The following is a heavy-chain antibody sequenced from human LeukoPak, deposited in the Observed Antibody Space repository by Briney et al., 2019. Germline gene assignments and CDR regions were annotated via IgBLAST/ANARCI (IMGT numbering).Heavy chain of an antibody. CDR2: IYYSGST. CDR1: GGSISSYY. J-gene: IGHJ4*02. Sequence: SETLSLTCTVSGGSISSYYWSWIRQPPGKGLEWIGYIYYSGSTNYNPSLKGRVTISVDTSKNQFSLKLSSVTAADTAVYYCARDSEDTAISFDYWGQGTLVTVSS. D-gene: IGHD5-18*01. V-gene: IGHV4-59*01. CDR3: ARDSEDTAISFDY.